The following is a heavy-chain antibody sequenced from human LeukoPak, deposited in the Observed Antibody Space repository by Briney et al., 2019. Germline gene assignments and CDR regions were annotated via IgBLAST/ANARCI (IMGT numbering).Heavy chain of an antibody. CDR3: ARVADSSGYYHQVQH. CDR1: GGSISSGGYY. D-gene: IGHD3-22*01. J-gene: IGHJ1*01. Sequence: KSSETLSLTCTVSGGSISSGGYYWSWIRQHPGKGLEWIGYIYYSGSTYYNPSLKSRVTISVDTSKNQFSLKLSSVTAADTAVYYCARVADSSGYYHQVQHWGQGTLVTVSS. V-gene: IGHV4-31*03. CDR2: IYYSGST.